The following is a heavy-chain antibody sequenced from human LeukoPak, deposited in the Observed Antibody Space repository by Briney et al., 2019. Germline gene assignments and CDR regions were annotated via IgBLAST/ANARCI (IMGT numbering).Heavy chain of an antibody. J-gene: IGHJ6*03. CDR1: GYTFTSYA. CDR3: ARGVRGFDYPYYYYMDV. D-gene: IGHD5-12*01. Sequence: ASVKVSCKASGYTFTSYAMNWVRQAPGQGLEWMGWINTNTGNPTYAQGFTGRFVFSLDTSVSTAYLQISSLKAEDTAVYYCARGVRGFDYPYYYYMDVWGKGTTVTVSS. V-gene: IGHV7-4-1*02. CDR2: INTNTGNP.